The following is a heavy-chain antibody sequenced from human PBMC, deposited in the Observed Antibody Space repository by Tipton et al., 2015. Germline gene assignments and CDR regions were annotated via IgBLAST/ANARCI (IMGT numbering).Heavy chain of an antibody. CDR2: ISPYNGHT. CDR3: ARERRDYFYYYALDV. V-gene: IGHV1-18*01. CDR1: GYTFTSYG. J-gene: IGHJ6*02. Sequence: QSGPEVKKPGASVKVSCKASGYTFTSYGITWVRQAPGQGPEWMGWISPYNGHTKYAQQLQGRLTMTTDTSTSTAYMELRSLRSDDTALYYCARERRDYFYYYALDVWGQGTTVTVSS.